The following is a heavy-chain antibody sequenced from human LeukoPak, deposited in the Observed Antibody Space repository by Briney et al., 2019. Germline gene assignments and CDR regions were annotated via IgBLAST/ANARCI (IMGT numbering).Heavy chain of an antibody. J-gene: IGHJ4*02. CDR2: ISDSGRT. D-gene: IGHD6-19*01. V-gene: IGHV3-53*01. Sequence: GGSLRLSCAASGFSVTTYYMTWVRQAPGKGLESVSVISDSGRTYYADSVKGRFTISRDDYKNTFFLQMNNLRVEDTALYYCAADKTTGGWYELDYWGQGTLVTVSS. CDR1: GFSVTTYY. CDR3: AADKTTGGWYELDY.